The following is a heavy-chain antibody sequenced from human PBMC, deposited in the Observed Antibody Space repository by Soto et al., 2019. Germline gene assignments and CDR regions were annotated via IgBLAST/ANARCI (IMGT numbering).Heavy chain of an antibody. CDR2: ISAYNGNT. D-gene: IGHD2-2*01. Sequence: PSVKVSCKASGYTFTSYGISWVRQAPGQGLEWMGWISAYNGNTNYAQKLQGRVTMTTDTSTSTAYMELRSLRSDDTAVYYCARADIVVVRYYGMDVWGQGTTVTVSS. V-gene: IGHV1-18*01. J-gene: IGHJ6*02. CDR1: GYTFTSYG. CDR3: ARADIVVVRYYGMDV.